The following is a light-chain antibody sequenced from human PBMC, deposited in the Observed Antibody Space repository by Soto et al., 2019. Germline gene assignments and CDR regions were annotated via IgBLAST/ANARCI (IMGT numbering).Light chain of an antibody. Sequence: EIVLTQSPGTLSLSPGERATLSCRASQSVSSSYLAWYQQKPGQAPRLLIYGASSRATGIPDRFSGSGSGTDFTLTISRLEPEDSAVYYCQQYYNWPPFTFGQGTKVDI. CDR3: QQYYNWPPFT. CDR2: GAS. CDR1: QSVSSSY. V-gene: IGKV3-20*01. J-gene: IGKJ2*01.